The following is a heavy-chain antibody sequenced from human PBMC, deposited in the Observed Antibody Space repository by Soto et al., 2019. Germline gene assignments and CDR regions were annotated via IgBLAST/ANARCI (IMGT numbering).Heavy chain of an antibody. CDR1: GVSISTSNW. V-gene: IGHV4-4*02. Sequence: QVQLQESGPGLVKPSGTLSLTCAVSGVSISTSNWWGWVRQSPGKGLEWFGDMLHSGATNYNPSLNIRVTLPVYKSKNQFSLKLNSVTAADTAVYYCAKSVGWYAIDSWGQGTLVIVSS. D-gene: IGHD6-19*01. J-gene: IGHJ4*02. CDR2: MLHSGAT. CDR3: AKSVGWYAIDS.